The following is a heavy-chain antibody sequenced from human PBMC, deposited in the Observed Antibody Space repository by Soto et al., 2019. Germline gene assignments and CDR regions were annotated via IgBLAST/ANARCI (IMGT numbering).Heavy chain of an antibody. CDR2: ANDRGSR. Sequence: PSETLSLTCGVYGGSFSGYFWRLLRQSPGKGLECLSEANDRGSRNYNPFLRGRLTISLDTSKNQFSLRLSSVTSADTAVYYCARGPRGYVYYHGMDVWGQGTTVNVSS. CDR1: GGSFSGYF. V-gene: IGHV4-34*01. D-gene: IGHD3-10*01. J-gene: IGHJ6*02. CDR3: ARGPRGYVYYHGMDV.